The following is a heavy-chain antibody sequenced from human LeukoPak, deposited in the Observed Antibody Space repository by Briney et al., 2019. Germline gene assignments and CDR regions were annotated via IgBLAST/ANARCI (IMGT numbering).Heavy chain of an antibody. CDR2: ISSSSNYI. V-gene: IGHV3-21*01. CDR3: ARGWGSSYYYGMDV. CDR1: GFIFSGYS. J-gene: IGHJ6*02. Sequence: PGGSLRLSCAASGFIFSGYSMNWVRQAPGKGLEWVSSISSSSNYIYYADSVKGRFTISRDNAKNSLYLQMNSLRAEDTAVYYCARGWGSSYYYGMDVWGQGTTVTVSS. D-gene: IGHD6-6*01.